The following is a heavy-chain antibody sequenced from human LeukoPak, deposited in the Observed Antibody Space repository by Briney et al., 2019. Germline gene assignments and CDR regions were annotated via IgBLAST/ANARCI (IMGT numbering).Heavy chain of an antibody. J-gene: IGHJ3*02. Sequence: GGSLRLSCAASGFTFSDDYMSWVRQAPGKGLEWVSVIYSGGSTYYADSVKGRFTISRDNSKNTLYLQMNSLRAEDTAVYYCASGYSSGFDAFDIWGQGTMVTVSS. V-gene: IGHV3-53*01. CDR3: ASGYSSGFDAFDI. CDR2: IYSGGST. CDR1: GFTFSDDY. D-gene: IGHD6-19*01.